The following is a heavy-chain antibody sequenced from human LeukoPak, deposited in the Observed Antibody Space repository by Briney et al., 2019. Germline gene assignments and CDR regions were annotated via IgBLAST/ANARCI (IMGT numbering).Heavy chain of an antibody. V-gene: IGHV3-7*01. CDR2: INQDGSEK. Sequence: GGSLRLSCAASGFTFSSYWMSWVRQAPGKGLEWVANINQDGSEKYYVDSVKGRFTISRDNANNSLYLQMYSLRAEDTAVYYWARDRALVSMVRGFMGYFYYYMDVWGKGTTVTISS. CDR3: ARDRALVSMVRGFMGYFYYYMDV. J-gene: IGHJ6*03. D-gene: IGHD3-10*01. CDR1: GFTFSSYW.